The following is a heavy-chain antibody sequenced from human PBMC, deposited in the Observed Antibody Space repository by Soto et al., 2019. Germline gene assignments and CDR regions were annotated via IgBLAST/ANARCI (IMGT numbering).Heavy chain of an antibody. Sequence: RASVKVSCKVSGYTLTELSMHWVRQAPGKGLEWMGGFDPEDGETIYAQKFQGRVTMTEDTSTDTAYMELSSLRSEDTAVYYCATIRIGYCTNGVCYTGGYFDYWGQGTLVTVSS. CDR3: ATIRIGYCTNGVCYTGGYFDY. CDR1: GYTLTELS. CDR2: FDPEDGET. V-gene: IGHV1-24*01. D-gene: IGHD2-8*01. J-gene: IGHJ4*02.